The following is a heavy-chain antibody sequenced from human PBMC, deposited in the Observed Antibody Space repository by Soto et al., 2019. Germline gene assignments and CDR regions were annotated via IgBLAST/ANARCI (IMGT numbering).Heavy chain of an antibody. D-gene: IGHD3-3*01. Sequence: ASVKVSCKASGGTFSSYAISWVRQAPGQGLEWMGGIIPIFGTANYAQKFQGRVTITADESTSTAYMELSSLRAEDTAVYYCARGDDTIFGVVKYGMDVWGQGTTVTVSS. CDR3: ARGDDTIFGVVKYGMDV. CDR1: GGTFSSYA. V-gene: IGHV1-69*13. J-gene: IGHJ6*02. CDR2: IIPIFGTA.